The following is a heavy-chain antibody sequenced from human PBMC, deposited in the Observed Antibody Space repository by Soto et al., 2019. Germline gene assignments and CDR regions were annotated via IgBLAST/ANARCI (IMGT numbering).Heavy chain of an antibody. CDR2: IYYSGST. J-gene: IGHJ4*02. D-gene: IGHD3-22*01. V-gene: IGHV4-31*03. CDR3: ARASAWNYYYSSGYYNLFDY. Sequence: SETLSLTCTVSGGSISSGGYYWSWIRQHPGKGLEWIGYIYYSGSTYYNPSLKSRVTISVDTSKNQFSLKLSSVTAADTAVYYCARASAWNYYYSSGYYNLFDYWGQGTLVPVSS. CDR1: GGSISSGGYY.